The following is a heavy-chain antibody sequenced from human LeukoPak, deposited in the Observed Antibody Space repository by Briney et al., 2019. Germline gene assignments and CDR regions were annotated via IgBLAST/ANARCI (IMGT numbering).Heavy chain of an antibody. D-gene: IGHD2-21*02. Sequence: ASVKVSCKASGYTFTGYYMHWVRQAPGQGLEWMGWINPNSGGTNYAQKFQGRVTMTRDTSISTAYMELSRLRSDDTAVYYCAKLSGIVVVAAPDYWGQGTLVTVSS. J-gene: IGHJ4*02. CDR1: GYTFTGYY. CDR3: AKLSGIVVVAAPDY. V-gene: IGHV1-2*02. CDR2: INPNSGGT.